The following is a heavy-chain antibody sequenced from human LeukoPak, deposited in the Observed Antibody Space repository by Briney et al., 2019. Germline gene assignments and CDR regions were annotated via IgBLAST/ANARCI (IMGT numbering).Heavy chain of an antibody. Sequence: GGSLRLSCAASGFTFSTYGMSWVRQAPGKGLEWVSAISGGGGSTYYADSVKGRFTISRDNSKNTLYLQMNSLRAEDTAVYYCAKCRGGSSQWYFQRWGQGTLVTVSS. D-gene: IGHD2-15*01. CDR2: ISGGGGST. J-gene: IGHJ1*01. CDR1: GFTFSTYG. V-gene: IGHV3-23*01. CDR3: AKCRGGSSQWYFQR.